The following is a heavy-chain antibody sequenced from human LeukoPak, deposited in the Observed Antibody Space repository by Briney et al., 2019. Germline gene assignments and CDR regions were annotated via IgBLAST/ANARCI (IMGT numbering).Heavy chain of an antibody. D-gene: IGHD2-2*01. CDR2: IYYSGST. CDR3: ARHSTTQIVVVPAAIRS. J-gene: IGHJ4*02. Sequence: SETLSLTCTVSGGSISSSSYYWGWIRQPPGKGLEWIGSIYYSGSTYYNPSLKSRVTISVDTSKNQFSLKLSSVTAADTAVYYCARHSTTQIVVVPAAIRSWGQGTLVTVSS. V-gene: IGHV4-39*01. CDR1: GGSISSSSYY.